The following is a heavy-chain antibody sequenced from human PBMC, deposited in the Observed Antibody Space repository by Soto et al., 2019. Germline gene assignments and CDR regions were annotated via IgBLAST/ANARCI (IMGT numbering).Heavy chain of an antibody. CDR3: ARGATSPSY. CDR2: ISSSGGSA. V-gene: IGHV3-23*01. CDR1: GFTYSSYG. Sequence: EVQLLESGGGLVQPGGSLRLSCAASGFTYSSYGMSWVRQAPGKGLEWVSAISSSGGSAYYADSVKGRFTISRDNSKNTLYLQMNSLRAEDTAVYYCARGATSPSYWGQGTLVTVSS. J-gene: IGHJ4*02.